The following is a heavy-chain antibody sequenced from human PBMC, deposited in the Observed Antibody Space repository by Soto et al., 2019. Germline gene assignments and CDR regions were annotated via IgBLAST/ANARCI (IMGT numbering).Heavy chain of an antibody. J-gene: IGHJ4*02. V-gene: IGHV1-8*01. CDR2: MQPSSGRT. Sequence: QVPLVQSGAEVREPGASVKVSCKASGYSFTGLDINWVRQTTAQGLEWMGWMQPSSGRTGYAQKFQGRVTMTRDTSINTAYMELSSLTSDDTAFYYCARGVTAGVDYWGQGTLVTVSS. D-gene: IGHD1-26*01. CDR1: GYSFTGLD. CDR3: ARGVTAGVDY.